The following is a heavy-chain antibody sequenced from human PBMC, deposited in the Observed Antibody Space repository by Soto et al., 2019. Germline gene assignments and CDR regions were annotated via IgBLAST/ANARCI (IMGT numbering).Heavy chain of an antibody. V-gene: IGHV1-46*01. D-gene: IGHD7-27*01. CDR2: INPSGGST. Sequence: ASVKVSCKASGYTFTSYYMHWVRQAPGQGLEWMGIINPSGGSTSYAQKFQGRVTITRDTSASTAYMELSSLRSEDTAVYYCARATGDTFDYWGQGTLVTVSS. CDR1: GYTFTSYY. CDR3: ARATGDTFDY. J-gene: IGHJ4*02.